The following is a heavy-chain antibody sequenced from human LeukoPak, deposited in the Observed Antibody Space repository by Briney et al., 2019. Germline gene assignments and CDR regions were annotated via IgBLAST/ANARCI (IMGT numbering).Heavy chain of an antibody. J-gene: IGHJ5*01. Sequence: SETLSLTCTVSGGSISDYYWNWIRQPPGKEPEWVAYVHYSGTTKYNPSLQSRVTTAVDMSKKEVSLRLDSVTAADTAVYYCAGDMRGSARVWFDSWGQGVQVIVSS. CDR3: AGDMRGSARVWFDS. V-gene: IGHV4-59*12. D-gene: IGHD3-10*01. CDR2: VHYSGTT. CDR1: GGSISDYY.